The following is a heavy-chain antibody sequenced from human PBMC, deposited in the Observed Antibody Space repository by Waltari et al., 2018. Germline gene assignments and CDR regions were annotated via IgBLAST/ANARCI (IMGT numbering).Heavy chain of an antibody. D-gene: IGHD2-15*01. CDR1: GGTFTGYY. CDR3: ARGYCSGGSCFDAFDI. CDR2: INPNSGGT. J-gene: IGHJ3*02. V-gene: IGHV1-2*02. Sequence: QVQLVQSGAEVKKPGSSVKVSCKASGGTFTGYYMHWVRQAPGQGLEWMGWINPNSGGTNYAQKFQGRVTMTRDTSISTAYMELSRLRSDDTAVYYCARGYCSGGSCFDAFDIWGQGTMVTVSS.